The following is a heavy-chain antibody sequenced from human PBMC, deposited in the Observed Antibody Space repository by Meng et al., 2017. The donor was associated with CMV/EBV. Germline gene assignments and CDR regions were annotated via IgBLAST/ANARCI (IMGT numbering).Heavy chain of an antibody. D-gene: IGHD2-2*02. J-gene: IGHJ1*01. CDR2: IIPILGIA. Sequence: SVKVSCKASGGTFSSYTTSWVRQAPGQGLEWMGRIIPILGIANYAQKFQGRVTITADKSTSTAYMELSSLRSEDTAVYYCARGYCSSTSCYTSLEYFQHWGQGTLVTVSS. V-gene: IGHV1-69*02. CDR3: ARGYCSSTSCYTSLEYFQH. CDR1: GGTFSSYT.